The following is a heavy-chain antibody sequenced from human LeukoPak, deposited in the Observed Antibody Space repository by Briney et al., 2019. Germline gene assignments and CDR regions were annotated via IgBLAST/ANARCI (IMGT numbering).Heavy chain of an antibody. CDR1: GFTVSSNY. Sequence: GGSLRLSCAASGFTVSSNYMSWVRQAPGKGLEWVSVIYSGGSTYYADSVKGRFTISRDNSKNTLYLQMNSLRAEDTAVYYCARATRAVRFDYWGQGTLVTVSS. CDR2: IYSGGST. V-gene: IGHV3-66*02. J-gene: IGHJ4*02. D-gene: IGHD5-12*01. CDR3: ARATRAVRFDY.